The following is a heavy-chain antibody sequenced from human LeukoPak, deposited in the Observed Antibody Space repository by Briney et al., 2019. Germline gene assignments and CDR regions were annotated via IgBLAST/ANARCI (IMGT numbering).Heavy chain of an antibody. CDR3: ASAYDILTPFDY. CDR1: GFAVSSNY. V-gene: IGHV3-66*01. CDR2: IYSGGST. J-gene: IGHJ4*02. Sequence: GGSLRLSCAASGFAVSSNYMSWVRQAPGKGLEWVSVIYSGGSTYYADSVKGRFTISRDNSKNTLYLQMNSLRAEDTAVYYCASAYDILTPFDYWGQGTLVTVPS. D-gene: IGHD3-9*01.